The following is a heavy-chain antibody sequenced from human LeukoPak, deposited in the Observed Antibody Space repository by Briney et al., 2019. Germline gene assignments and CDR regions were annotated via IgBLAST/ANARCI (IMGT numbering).Heavy chain of an antibody. Sequence: GGSLRLSCAASGFAFSSSGFHWVRQAPGKGLEWVAVIWYDGSNKYYADPVKGRFTISRDNSKNTLYLQMNSLRAEDTAVYYCAKDSTAMVPDGGFDPWGQGTLVTVSS. CDR3: AKDSTAMVPDGGFDP. J-gene: IGHJ5*02. CDR1: GFAFSSSG. CDR2: IWYDGSNK. D-gene: IGHD5-18*01. V-gene: IGHV3-33*06.